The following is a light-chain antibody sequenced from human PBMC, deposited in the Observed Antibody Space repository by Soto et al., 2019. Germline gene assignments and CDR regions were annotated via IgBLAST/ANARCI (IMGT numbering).Light chain of an antibody. CDR3: QQYNNWPPIT. V-gene: IGKV3-15*01. CDR2: GAS. CDR1: QSVSSN. Sequence: MLMTQYQASLSVSPGERATLSCRASQSVSSNLAWYQQKPGQAPRLLIYGASTRATGIPARFSGSGSGTEFTLTISSLHSEDFAVYYCQQYNNWPPITFGQGTRQEIK. J-gene: IGKJ5*01.